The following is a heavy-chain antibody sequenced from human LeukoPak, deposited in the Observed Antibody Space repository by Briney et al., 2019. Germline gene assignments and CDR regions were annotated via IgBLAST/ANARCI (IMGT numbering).Heavy chain of an antibody. D-gene: IGHD3-22*01. CDR1: GFIFSSYE. CDR2: ISSSGSTI. Sequence: GGSLRLSCAASGFIFSSYEMNWVRQAPGKGLEWVSYISSSGSTIYYADSVKGRFTISRDNSKNTLYLQMNSLRAEDTAVYSCARNRGATGYYWVDYWGQGTLVTVSS. V-gene: IGHV3-48*03. CDR3: ARNRGATGYYWVDY. J-gene: IGHJ4*02.